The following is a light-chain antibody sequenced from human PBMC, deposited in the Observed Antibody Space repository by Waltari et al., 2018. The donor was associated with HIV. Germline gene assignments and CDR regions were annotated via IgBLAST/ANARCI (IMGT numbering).Light chain of an antibody. V-gene: IGLV2-14*01. J-gene: IGLJ1*01. Sequence: QSALTQPASVSGSPGQSITISCSGTSNDIGGYNSVSWYQQHPGRAPKLIIYAVTIRRSGVSDRFSGSKSGNTASLTISGLQAEDEADYYCYSYTSTTSLSVFGTGTRVSVL. CDR2: AVT. CDR1: SNDIGGYNS. CDR3: YSYTSTTSLSV.